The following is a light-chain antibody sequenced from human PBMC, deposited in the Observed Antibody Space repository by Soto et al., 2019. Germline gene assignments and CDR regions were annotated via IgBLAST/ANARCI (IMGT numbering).Light chain of an antibody. CDR1: QSVSNKY. CDR2: GSS. J-gene: IGKJ2*01. Sequence: EVVLTQSPGTLSLSPGERATLSCRASQSVSNKYLAWYQQKPGQAPRLLIFGSSDRATGLPDRFSGSGSGTDFTFTISRLEPEDFAVYYCQQYGSSPPYTFVHGTKREIK. CDR3: QQYGSSPPYT. V-gene: IGKV3-20*01.